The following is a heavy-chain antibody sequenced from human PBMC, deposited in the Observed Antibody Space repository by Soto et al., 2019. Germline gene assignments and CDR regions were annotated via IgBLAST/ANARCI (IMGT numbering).Heavy chain of an antibody. CDR1: GFTFTDYA. CDR3: AKNRGGVTAPSLLDH. Sequence: EVQLLESGGGFVQPGGSLRLSCAAAGFTFTDYAMTWVRQAPGKGLDWVSSISGGGGSTYYTDSVKGRFTISRDNSKNTLLLQMDSLRAEDTAVNYCAKNRGGVTAPSLLDHLGQGTLVTVSS. V-gene: IGHV3-23*01. CDR2: ISGGGGST. J-gene: IGHJ4*02. D-gene: IGHD3-10*01.